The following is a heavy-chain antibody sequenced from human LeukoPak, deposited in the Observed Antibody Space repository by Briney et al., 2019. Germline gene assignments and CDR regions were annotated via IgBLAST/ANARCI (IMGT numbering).Heavy chain of an antibody. CDR3: ARVAAAGPNTYYYYYMDV. Sequence: GGSLRLSCAASGFTFSSYWMSWVRQAPGKGLEWVANIKQDGSEKYYVDSVKGRFTISRDNAKNSLYLQMNSLRAEDTAVYYCARVAAAGPNTYYYYYMDVWGKGTTVTVSS. CDR1: GFTFSSYW. V-gene: IGHV3-7*01. J-gene: IGHJ6*03. D-gene: IGHD6-13*01. CDR2: IKQDGSEK.